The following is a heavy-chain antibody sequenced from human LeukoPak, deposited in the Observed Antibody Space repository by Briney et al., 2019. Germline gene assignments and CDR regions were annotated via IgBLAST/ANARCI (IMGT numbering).Heavy chain of an antibody. V-gene: IGHV3-23*01. D-gene: IGHD6-13*01. J-gene: IGHJ4*02. CDR1: GFTFSSYA. Sequence: GGSLRLSCAASGFTFSSYAMSWVRQAPGKGLEWVSAISGSGGSTYYADSVKGRFTISRDNSKNTLYLQMNSLRGEDTAVYYCAKVELSSSWYTVGYFDYWGQGTLVPVSS. CDR2: ISGSGGST. CDR3: AKVELSSSWYTVGYFDY.